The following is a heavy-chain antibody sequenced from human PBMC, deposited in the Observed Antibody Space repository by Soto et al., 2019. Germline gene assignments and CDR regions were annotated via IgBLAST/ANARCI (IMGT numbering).Heavy chain of an antibody. Sequence: QVQLVQSGAEVKESGASVKVSCKASGYTFTGYYIHWVRQAPEQGLEWVGEISPKSGGTRYAQKFQGRVTMTKDTSITTVYMELSNVSPDDTAVYYCGRGRSGELVVFYWGQGTLVTVHS. CDR2: ISPKSGGT. J-gene: IGHJ4*02. V-gene: IGHV1-2*02. CDR3: GRGRSGELVVFY. D-gene: IGHD1-7*01. CDR1: GYTFTGYY.